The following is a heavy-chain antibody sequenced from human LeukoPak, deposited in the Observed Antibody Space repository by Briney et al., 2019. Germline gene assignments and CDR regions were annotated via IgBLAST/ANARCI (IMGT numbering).Heavy chain of an antibody. D-gene: IGHD2-15*01. Sequence: PSETLSLTCAVYGGSFRGYYWSWIRQPPGKGLVWIGEINHSGSTYYNPSLKSRVTISVDTSKNQFSLKLSSVTAADTAVYYCARGPSKGYCSGGSCFRYYYYGMDVWGKGTTVTVSS. CDR2: INHSGST. CDR1: GGSFRGYY. CDR3: ARGPSKGYCSGGSCFRYYYYGMDV. J-gene: IGHJ6*04. V-gene: IGHV4-34*01.